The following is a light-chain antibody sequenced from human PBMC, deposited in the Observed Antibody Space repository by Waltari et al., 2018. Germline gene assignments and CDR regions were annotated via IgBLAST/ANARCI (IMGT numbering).Light chain of an antibody. V-gene: IGKV4-1*01. Sequence: DFVMTQSPDSLAVSLGERATINCKSSQSVLYSSDSKNFLAWYQQKPGQPPKLLIHWAATRESGVPDLFSGSGSETDLPVTISSLQAEDVAVYYCHQYYSTPLTFGGGTKVEIK. CDR2: WAA. J-gene: IGKJ4*01. CDR1: QSVLYSSDSKNF. CDR3: HQYYSTPLT.